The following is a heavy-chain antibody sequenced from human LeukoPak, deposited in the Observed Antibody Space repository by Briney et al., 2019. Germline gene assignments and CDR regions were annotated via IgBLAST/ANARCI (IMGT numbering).Heavy chain of an antibody. Sequence: SVKLSCKASGGTLSSYAISWVRHAPGQGLEWMGGIITIFGTANYAQKFQGRITITTDESTSTAYMELSSLRSEDTDVYYCARGARGADYYYYYYMDVWGKGTTVTVSS. CDR2: IITIFGTA. CDR3: ARGARGADYYYYYYMDV. J-gene: IGHJ6*03. V-gene: IGHV1-69*05. CDR1: GGTLSSYA. D-gene: IGHD1-26*01.